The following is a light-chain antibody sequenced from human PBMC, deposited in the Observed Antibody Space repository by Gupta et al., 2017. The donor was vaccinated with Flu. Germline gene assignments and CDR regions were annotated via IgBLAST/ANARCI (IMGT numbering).Light chain of an antibody. J-gene: IGKJ4*01. CDR2: GVS. Sequence: EIVMTQSPATLSVSPGERVTIFCRASQSFTVNLAWYQQKRGQAPRLLISGVSTRATGVPARFSGSGSGTEFTLTISSLQSEDFAVYYCQQYRDWPLTFGGGTRVEIK. V-gene: IGKV3-15*01. CDR1: QSFTVN. CDR3: QQYRDWPLT.